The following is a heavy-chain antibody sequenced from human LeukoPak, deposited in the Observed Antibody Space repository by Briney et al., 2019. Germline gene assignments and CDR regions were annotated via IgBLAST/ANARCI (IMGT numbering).Heavy chain of an antibody. J-gene: IGHJ6*03. CDR1: GYTFTSYG. D-gene: IGHD2-2*01. CDR3: ARVVEYQLPFGDYYYYYMDV. V-gene: IGHV1-18*01. Sequence: ASVKVSCKASGYTFTSYGISWVRQAPGQGLEWMGWISAYNGNTNYAQKLQGRVTMTTDTSTSTAYMELRSLRSDDTAVYYCARVVEYQLPFGDYYYYYMDVWGKGTTVTVSS. CDR2: ISAYNGNT.